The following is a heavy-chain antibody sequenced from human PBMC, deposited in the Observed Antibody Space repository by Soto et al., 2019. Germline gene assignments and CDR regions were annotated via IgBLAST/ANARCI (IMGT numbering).Heavy chain of an antibody. D-gene: IGHD6-13*01. CDR1: GGSISSHH. J-gene: IGHJ4*02. CDR2: IHDSGRT. Sequence: QVQLQESGPGLVKPSETLSLTCTVSGGSISSHHWSWIRQPPGKGPECIGSIHDSGRTTYNPSLKSRVTISVDTSKNQFSLSMTSVTAADTAVYYCARGGASSIWLDYWGQGILVTVSS. CDR3: ARGGASSIWLDY. V-gene: IGHV4-59*11.